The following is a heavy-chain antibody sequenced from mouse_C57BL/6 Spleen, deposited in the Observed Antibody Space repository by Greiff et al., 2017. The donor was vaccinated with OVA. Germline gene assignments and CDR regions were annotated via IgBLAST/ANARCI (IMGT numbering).Heavy chain of an antibody. CDR2: ISDGGSYT. D-gene: IGHD2-4*01. V-gene: IGHV5-4*01. Sequence: EVQVVESGGGLVKPGGSLKLSCAASGFTFSSYAMSWVRQTPEKRLEWVATISDGGSYTYYPDNVKGRFTISRDNAKNNLYLQMSHLKSEDTAMYYCARDRGGLRGYAMDYWGQGTSVTVSS. CDR1: GFTFSSYA. CDR3: ARDRGGLRGYAMDY. J-gene: IGHJ4*01.